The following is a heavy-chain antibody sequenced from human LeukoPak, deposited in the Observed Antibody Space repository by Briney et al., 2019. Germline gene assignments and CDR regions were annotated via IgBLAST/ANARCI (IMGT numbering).Heavy chain of an antibody. CDR2: ISGSGGST. Sequence: GGSLRLSCAASGFTFSSYAMSWARQAPGKELEWVSAISGSGGSTYYADSVKGRFTISRDNSKNTLYLQMNSLRAEDTAVYYCAKGESSSSLYWGQETLVTVSS. CDR3: AKGESSSSLY. J-gene: IGHJ4*02. D-gene: IGHD6-6*01. CDR1: GFTFSSYA. V-gene: IGHV3-23*01.